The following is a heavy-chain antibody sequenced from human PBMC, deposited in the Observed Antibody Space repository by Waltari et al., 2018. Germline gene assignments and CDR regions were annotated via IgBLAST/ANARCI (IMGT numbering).Heavy chain of an antibody. J-gene: IGHJ1*01. V-gene: IGHV4-34*01. CDR3: ARAWGWRYSSGWQGYFQH. D-gene: IGHD6-19*01. CDR2: INHSGST. Sequence: QVQLQQWGAGLLKPSETLSLTCAVYGGSFSGYYWSWIRQPPGKGLEWMGEINHSGSTNYNPSLKSRVTISVCTSKNQFSLKLSSVTAADTAVYYCARAWGWRYSSGWQGYFQHWGQGTLVTVSS. CDR1: GGSFSGYY.